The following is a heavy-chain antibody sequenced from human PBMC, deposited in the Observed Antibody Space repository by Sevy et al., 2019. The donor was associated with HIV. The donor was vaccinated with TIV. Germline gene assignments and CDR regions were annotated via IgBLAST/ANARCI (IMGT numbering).Heavy chain of an antibody. J-gene: IGHJ4*02. CDR3: ARVTPSYFDY. CDR2: INTNSGGT. CDR1: GYHFTDYY. V-gene: IGHV1-2*02. Sequence: ASVKVSCKTSGYHFTDYYVHWVRQAPGQGLEWMGWINTNSGGTDFRQKFQGRVTMTRDTSISTAYMELSRLTSDDTAIYYCARVTPSYFDYWGRGTLVTVSS.